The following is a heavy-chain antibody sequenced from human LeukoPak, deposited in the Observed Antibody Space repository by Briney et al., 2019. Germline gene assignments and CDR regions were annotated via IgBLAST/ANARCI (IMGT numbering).Heavy chain of an antibody. Sequence: GESLRLSCAASGFSFTTYWMGWVRQAPGKGLEWVANINQDGTEKYCVDSVKGRFTISRDNARNSLHLQMNSLRAEDTAVYYCTRSLDYWGQGTLVTVSS. J-gene: IGHJ4*02. CDR1: GFSFTTYW. CDR3: TRSLDY. V-gene: IGHV3-7*01. CDR2: INQDGTEK.